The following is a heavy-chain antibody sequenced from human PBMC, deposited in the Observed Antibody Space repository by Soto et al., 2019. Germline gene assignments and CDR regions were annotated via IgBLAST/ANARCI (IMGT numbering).Heavy chain of an antibody. CDR1: GYTFTSYD. V-gene: IGHV1-8*01. J-gene: IGHJ6*02. CDR3: ARGDSSGWYGHYYYYGIDV. D-gene: IGHD6-19*01. Sequence: ASLEVSCKASGYTFTSYDINWVRQATGQGLEWMGWMNPNSGNTGYAQKFQGGVTMTRNTSISTAYMELSSLRSEDTAVYYCARGDSSGWYGHYYYYGIDVWGQGTTVTVSS. CDR2: MNPNSGNT.